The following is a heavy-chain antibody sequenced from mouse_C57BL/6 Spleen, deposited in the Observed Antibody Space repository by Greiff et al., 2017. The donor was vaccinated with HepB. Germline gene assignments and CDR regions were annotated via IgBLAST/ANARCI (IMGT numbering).Heavy chain of an antibody. CDR1: GYTFTSYW. V-gene: IGHV1-74*01. D-gene: IGHD2-1*01. J-gene: IGHJ2*01. CDR3: ATAPPPRGDYGHYGDY. CDR2: IHPSDSDT. Sequence: QVQLQQPGAELVKPGASVKVSCKASGYTFTSYWMHWVKQRPGQGLEWIGRIHPSDSDTNYNQKFKGKATLTVDKSSSTAYMQLSSLTSEDSAVYYCATAPPPRGDYGHYGDYWGQGTTLTVSS.